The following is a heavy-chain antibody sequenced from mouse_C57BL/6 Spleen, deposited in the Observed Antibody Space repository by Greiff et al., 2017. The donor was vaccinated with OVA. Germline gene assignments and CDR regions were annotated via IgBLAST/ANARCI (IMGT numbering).Heavy chain of an antibody. CDR2: ISYDGSN. D-gene: IGHD2-4*01. V-gene: IGHV3-6*01. CDR1: GYSITSGYY. Sequence: VQLKESGPGLVKPSQSLSLTCSVTGYSITSGYYWNWIRQFPGNKLEWMGYISYDGSNNYNPSLKNRISITRDTSKNQFFLKLNSVTTEDTATYYCARKENDYDDAMDYWGQGTSVTVSS. CDR3: ARKENDYDDAMDY. J-gene: IGHJ4*01.